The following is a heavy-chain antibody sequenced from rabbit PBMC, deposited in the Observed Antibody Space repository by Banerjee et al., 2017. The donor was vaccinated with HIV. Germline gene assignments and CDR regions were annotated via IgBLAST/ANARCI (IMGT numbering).Heavy chain of an antibody. V-gene: IGHV1S40*01. CDR1: GFSFSSNYY. Sequence: QSLEESGGDLVKPGASLTLTCTASGFSFSSNYYMCWVRQAPGKGLEWIACIYAGNGATYYASWAKGRFTISKTSSTTVTLQMTSLTAADTATYFCARDVWDSSGWGRDFNLWGQGTLVTVS. CDR3: ARDVWDSSGWGRDFNL. D-gene: IGHD4-1*01. J-gene: IGHJ4*01. CDR2: IYAGNGAT.